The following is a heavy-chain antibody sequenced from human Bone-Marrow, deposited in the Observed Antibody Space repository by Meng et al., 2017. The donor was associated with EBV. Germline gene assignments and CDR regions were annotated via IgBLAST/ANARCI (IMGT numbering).Heavy chain of an antibody. Sequence: EVPLVESGGALVQPGGSLRLSCAASEFTLRRYWMHWVRQGPGKEPLWVSRINEDGTITNYADSVKGRFTISRDNAKNTLYLQMNNLRAEDTAAYYCSRDLAGSDDYWGRGTLVTVSS. D-gene: IGHD1-14*01. CDR1: EFTLRRYW. CDR3: SRDLAGSDDY. V-gene: IGHV3-74*01. J-gene: IGHJ4*02. CDR2: INEDGTIT.